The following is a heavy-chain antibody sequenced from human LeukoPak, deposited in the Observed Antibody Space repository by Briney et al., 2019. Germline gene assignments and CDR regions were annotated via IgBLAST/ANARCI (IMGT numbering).Heavy chain of an antibody. CDR3: ARLLLGLPYGMDV. Sequence: KAPETLSLTCTISGGSVFNYYWSWIRQPPGKGLEWIGYIYYSGSTNYNPSLKSRVTISVDTSKNQFSLKLSSVTAADTAVYYCARLLLGLPYGMDVWGQGTTVTVSS. CDR2: IYYSGST. V-gene: IGHV4-59*08. D-gene: IGHD1-7*01. J-gene: IGHJ6*02. CDR1: GGSVFNYY.